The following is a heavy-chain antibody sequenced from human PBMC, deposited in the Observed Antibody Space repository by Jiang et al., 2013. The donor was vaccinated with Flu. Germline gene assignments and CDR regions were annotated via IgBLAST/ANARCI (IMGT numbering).Heavy chain of an antibody. V-gene: IGHV4-39*01. D-gene: IGHD3-9*01. Sequence: GPGLVKPSETLSLTCTVSGGSISSSSYYWGWIRQPPGKGLEWIGSIYYSGSTYYNPSLKSRVTISVDTSKNQFSLKLSSVTAADTAVYYCARHDNLDWLLSVDYWGQGTLVTVSS. CDR1: GGSISSSSYY. CDR2: IYYSGST. J-gene: IGHJ4*02. CDR3: ARHDNLDWLLSVDY.